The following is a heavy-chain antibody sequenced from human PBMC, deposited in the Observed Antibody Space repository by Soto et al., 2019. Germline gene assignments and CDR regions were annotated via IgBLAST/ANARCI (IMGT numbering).Heavy chain of an antibody. CDR3: ARDTPTPYYDFWSGLGMDV. J-gene: IGHJ6*02. D-gene: IGHD3-3*01. Sequence: SETLSLTCTVSGGSISSGGYYWSWIRQHPGKGLEWIGYIYYSGSTYYNPSLKSRVTISVDTSKNQFSLKLSSVTAADTAVYYCARDTPTPYYDFWSGLGMDVWGQGTTVTVYS. CDR2: IYYSGST. CDR1: GGSISSGGYY. V-gene: IGHV4-31*03.